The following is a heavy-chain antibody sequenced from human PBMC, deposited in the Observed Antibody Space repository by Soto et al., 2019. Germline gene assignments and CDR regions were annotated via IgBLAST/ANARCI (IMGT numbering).Heavy chain of an antibody. D-gene: IGHD3-10*01. Sequence: SETLSLTCTVSGGSISSYYWSWIRQPPGKGLEWIGYIYYSGSTNYNPSLKSRVTISVDTSKNQFSLKLSSVTAADTAVYYCARHGSGSYYPRPYGMDVWGQGTTVTVSS. CDR3: ARHGSGSYYPRPYGMDV. CDR2: IYYSGST. CDR1: GGSISSYY. V-gene: IGHV4-59*01. J-gene: IGHJ6*02.